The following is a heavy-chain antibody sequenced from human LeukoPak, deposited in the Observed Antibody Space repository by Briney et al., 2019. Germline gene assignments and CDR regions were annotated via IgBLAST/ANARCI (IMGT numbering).Heavy chain of an antibody. V-gene: IGHV3-20*04. CDR3: ARASGYSGSWYGSVY. Sequence: RPGGSLRLSXAASGFTFNDYGMSWVRQAPGKGLEWVSGINWNGGSTGYADSVKGRFTISRDNAKNSLYLQMNSLRAEDTALYYCARASGYSGSWYGSVYWGQGTLVTVSS. J-gene: IGHJ4*02. CDR1: GFTFNDYG. D-gene: IGHD6-13*01. CDR2: INWNGGST.